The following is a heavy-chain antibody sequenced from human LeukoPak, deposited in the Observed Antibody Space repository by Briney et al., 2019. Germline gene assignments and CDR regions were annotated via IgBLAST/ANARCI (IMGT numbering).Heavy chain of an antibody. Sequence: SETLSLTCTVSGGSISSYYWSWLRQPAGKGLEWIGRIYTSGSTNYNPSLKSRVTMSVDTSKNQFSLKLSSVTAADTAVYYCPREGRASDDYDYWGQGTLVTVSS. CDR1: GGSISSYY. CDR2: IYTSGST. J-gene: IGHJ4*02. CDR3: PREGRASDDYDY. D-gene: IGHD3-10*01. V-gene: IGHV4-4*07.